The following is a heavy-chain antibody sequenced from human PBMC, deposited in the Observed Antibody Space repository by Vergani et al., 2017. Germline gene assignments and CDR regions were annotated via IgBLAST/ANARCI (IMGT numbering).Heavy chain of an antibody. CDR2: INPNSGGT. CDR3: ARDLDSGYENGAATPAGY. CDR1: GYTFTGYY. Sequence: QVQLVQSGAEVKKPGASVKVSCKASGYTFTGYYMHWVRQAPGQGLEWMGWINPNSGGTNYAQKFQGRVTMTRDTSISTAYMELSRLGSDDTAVYYCARDLDSGYENGAATPAGYWGQGTLVTVSS. V-gene: IGHV1-2*02. D-gene: IGHD5-12*01. J-gene: IGHJ4*02.